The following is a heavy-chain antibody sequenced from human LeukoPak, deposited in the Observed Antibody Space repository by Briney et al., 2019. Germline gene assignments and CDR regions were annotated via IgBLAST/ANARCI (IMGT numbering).Heavy chain of an antibody. Sequence: KSGGSLRLSCAASGFTFSSYAMSWVRQAPGKGLEWISYITTTGDRIQYADSVKGRFTISRDNAKNSLYLEMNSLRAEDTGVYFCARDTKDYWGQGTLVVVSS. D-gene: IGHD2-2*01. J-gene: IGHJ4*02. CDR1: GFTFSSYA. V-gene: IGHV3-48*03. CDR3: ARDTKDY. CDR2: ITTTGDRI.